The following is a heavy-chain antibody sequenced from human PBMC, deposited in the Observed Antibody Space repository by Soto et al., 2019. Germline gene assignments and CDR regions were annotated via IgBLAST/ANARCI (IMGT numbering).Heavy chain of an antibody. CDR1: GFTFDDYA. J-gene: IGHJ4*02. D-gene: IGHD3-10*01. V-gene: IGHV3-9*01. CDR3: ALTGGSGSYYSYFDY. Sequence: EVQLVESGGGLVQPGRSLRLSCAASGFTFDDYAMHWVRQAPGKGLEWVSGVSWNSGSIGYADSVKGRFTISRDNAKNSLYLQMNNLRAEDTALYYCALTGGSGSYYSYFDYWGQGTLVTVSS. CDR2: VSWNSGSI.